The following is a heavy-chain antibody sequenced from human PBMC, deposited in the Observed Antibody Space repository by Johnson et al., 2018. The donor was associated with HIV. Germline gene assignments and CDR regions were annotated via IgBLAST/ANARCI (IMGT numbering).Heavy chain of an antibody. Sequence: VQLVESGGGLVQPGGSLRLSCAASGFTFSSYWMNWVRQAPGKGLEWVANIKQDGSEKYYVDSVKGLFTISRDNAKNSVYLQMNSLRAEDSALYYCAKEGSDAFDIWGQGTTVTVSS. J-gene: IGHJ3*02. CDR1: GFTFSSYW. D-gene: IGHD3-10*01. CDR2: IKQDGSEK. CDR3: AKEGSDAFDI. V-gene: IGHV3-7*03.